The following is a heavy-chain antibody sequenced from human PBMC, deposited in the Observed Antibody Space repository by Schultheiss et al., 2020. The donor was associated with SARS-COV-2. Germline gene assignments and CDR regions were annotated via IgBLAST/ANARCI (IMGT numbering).Heavy chain of an antibody. CDR2: INPSGGST. Sequence: ASVKVSCKASGYTFTSYYMHWVRQAPGQGLEWMGIINPSGGSTSYAQKFQGRVTMTRDTSTSTVYMELSSLRSEDTAVYYCAREPLQLWFLADYYYYGMDVWGQGTTVTVSS. J-gene: IGHJ6*02. V-gene: IGHV1-46*01. CDR1: GYTFTSYY. D-gene: IGHD5-18*01. CDR3: AREPLQLWFLADYYYYGMDV.